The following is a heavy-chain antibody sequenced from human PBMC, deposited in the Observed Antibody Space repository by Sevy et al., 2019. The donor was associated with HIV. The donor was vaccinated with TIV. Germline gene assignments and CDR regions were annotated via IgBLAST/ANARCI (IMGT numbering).Heavy chain of an antibody. V-gene: IGHV1-24*01. CDR2: FDPQNGET. CDR3: AEVGFRYFSGASSFQGDWFDP. J-gene: IGHJ5*02. D-gene: IGHD2-15*01. Sequence: ASVKVSCKVSGYTLTKLSIHWVRQPPGKGLEWMGEFDPQNGETIYAERFQGRLTLTEDTSTDMVYMELSRLTCDDTALYYCAEVGFRYFSGASSFQGDWFDPWGQGTLVTVS. CDR1: GYTLTKLS.